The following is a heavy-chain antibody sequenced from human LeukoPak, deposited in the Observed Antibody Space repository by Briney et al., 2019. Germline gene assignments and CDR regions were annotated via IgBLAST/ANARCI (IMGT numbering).Heavy chain of an antibody. V-gene: IGHV3-21*01. J-gene: IGHJ6*03. CDR1: GFTFSSYS. CDR3: ARALGKNYDFWGGYFADYYYMDV. Sequence: GGSLRLSCAASGFTFSSYSMNWVRQAPGKGLEWVSSISSSSSYIYYADSVKGRFTISRDNAKNSLYLQMNSLRAEDTAVYYCARALGKNYDFWGGYFADYYYMDVWGKGTTVTVSS. CDR2: ISSSSSYI. D-gene: IGHD3-3*01.